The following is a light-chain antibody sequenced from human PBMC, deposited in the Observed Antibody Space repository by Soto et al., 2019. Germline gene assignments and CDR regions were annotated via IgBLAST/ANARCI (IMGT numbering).Light chain of an antibody. CDR3: QTWSTDIRV. J-gene: IGLJ3*02. Sequence: QLVLTQPPSASASLGASVKLTCTLSSGHNSYAIAWHQQQPEKGPRYLMDLNSDGSHSKGDWIPDRCSGSSSGAERYLTNSSLQSEYESDYYCQTWSTDIRVFGGGTQVPVL. CDR2: LNSDGSH. V-gene: IGLV4-69*01. CDR1: SGHNSYA.